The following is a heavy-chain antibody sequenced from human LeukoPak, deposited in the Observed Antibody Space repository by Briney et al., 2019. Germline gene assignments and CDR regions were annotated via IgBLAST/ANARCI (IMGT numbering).Heavy chain of an antibody. J-gene: IGHJ4*02. CDR3: ARDWWTGTADYFDY. CDR2: INWIGGST. CDR1: GFTFDDYG. D-gene: IGHD1-7*01. V-gene: IGHV3-20*04. Sequence: PGGSLRLSCAASGFTFDDYGMSWVRQAPGKGLEWVSGINWIGGSTGYADSVKGRFTISRDNAKNSLYLQMNSLRAEDTAVYYCARDWWTGTADYFDYWGQGTLVTVSS.